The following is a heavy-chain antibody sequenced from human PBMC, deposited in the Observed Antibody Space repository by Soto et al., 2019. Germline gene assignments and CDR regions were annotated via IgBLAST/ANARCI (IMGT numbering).Heavy chain of an antibody. CDR2: ISGSGGST. J-gene: IGHJ4*02. V-gene: IGHV3-23*01. Sequence: GGSLRLSCAASGFTFSSYAMSWVRQAPGKGLEWVSAISGSGGSTYYADSVKGRFTITRANSKNTPYLQMNSLRAEDTAVYYCAKDRGITIFGVVIISAADYWGQGTLVTVSS. D-gene: IGHD3-3*01. CDR1: GFTFSSYA. CDR3: AKDRGITIFGVVIISAADY.